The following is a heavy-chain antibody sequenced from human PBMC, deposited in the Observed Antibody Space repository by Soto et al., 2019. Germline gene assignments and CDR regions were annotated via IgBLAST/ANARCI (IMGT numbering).Heavy chain of an antibody. CDR2: VKTKADGGTK. Sequence: EVQLVESGGGLVKPGESLRLSCAASGFTFTNAWMNWVRQAPGKGPEWVGRVKTKADGGTKDYAAPAKGRFTISRDDSINTVYLQMNSLKIEDTDVDYCTSRIKTTNDYWGQGTLVTVSS. D-gene: IGHD1-1*01. J-gene: IGHJ4*02. V-gene: IGHV3-15*07. CDR3: TSRIKTTNDY. CDR1: GFTFTNAW.